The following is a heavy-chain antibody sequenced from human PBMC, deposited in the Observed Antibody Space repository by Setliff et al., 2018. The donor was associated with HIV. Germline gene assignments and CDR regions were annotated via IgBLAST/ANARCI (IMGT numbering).Heavy chain of an antibody. J-gene: IGHJ5*02. CDR1: GFTFSGSP. D-gene: IGHD2-15*01. Sequence: GESLKISCGASGFTFSGSPMHWVRQASGKGLEWVGRIKNRANGGTTHYAAPVNGRFTISRDDSKNTLYLQMNSLKTEDTAVYYCFTAASGFIRASWGRGALVTVSS. CDR3: FTAASGFIRAS. V-gene: IGHV3-15*01. CDR2: IKNRANGGTT.